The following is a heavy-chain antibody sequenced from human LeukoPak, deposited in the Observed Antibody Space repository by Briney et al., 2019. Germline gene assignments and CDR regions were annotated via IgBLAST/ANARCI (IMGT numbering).Heavy chain of an antibody. D-gene: IGHD2-2*01. V-gene: IGHV4-59*12. J-gene: IGHJ2*01. CDR3: ARGQYHLLYWYFDL. CDR1: GGSISGYY. Sequence: PSETLSLTCTVSGGSISGYYWSWIRQPPGKGLEWIGYIYYSGSTNYNPSLKSRVTISVDTSKNQFSLKLSSVTAADTAVYYCARGQYHLLYWYFDLWGRGTLVTVSS. CDR2: IYYSGST.